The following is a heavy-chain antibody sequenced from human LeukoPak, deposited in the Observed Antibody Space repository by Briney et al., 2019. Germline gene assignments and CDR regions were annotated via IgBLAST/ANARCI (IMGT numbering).Heavy chain of an antibody. D-gene: IGHD2-2*02. Sequence: SVKVSCKASGGTFSSYAISWVRQAPGQGLEWMGGIIPIFGTANYAQKFQGRVTITTDESTSTAYMELSSLRSEDTAVYYCASSAWRGGDWGYCSSTSCYRGAFDIWGQGAMVTVSS. J-gene: IGHJ3*02. CDR2: IIPIFGTA. CDR3: ASSAWRGGDWGYCSSTSCYRGAFDI. CDR1: GGTFSSYA. V-gene: IGHV1-69*05.